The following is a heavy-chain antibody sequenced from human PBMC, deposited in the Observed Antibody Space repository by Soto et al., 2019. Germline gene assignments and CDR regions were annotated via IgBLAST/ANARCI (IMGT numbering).Heavy chain of an antibody. J-gene: IGHJ6*02. CDR2: INPEAGGT. V-gene: IGHV1-2*02. Sequence: QVQLVQSGADVKTPGASVRVSCKASGYTFTGYYVHWVREAPGQGLEWMGWINPEAGGTSYAQKFQGRVKLSRDTSINTACLELSRLRFDDADVYFCARERSQVILDGMDVWGQGTTVTVSS. CDR3: ARERSQVILDGMDV. D-gene: IGHD3-22*01. CDR1: GYTFTGYY.